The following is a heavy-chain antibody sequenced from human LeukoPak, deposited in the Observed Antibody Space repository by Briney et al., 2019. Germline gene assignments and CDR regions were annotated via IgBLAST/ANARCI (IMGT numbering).Heavy chain of an antibody. CDR1: GITFRSDV. CDR2: ISGSGGST. CDR3: AKGDYYDSSGYSYY. Sequence: GSLRLSCAASGITFRSDVMSWVRQAPGKGLEWVSAISGSGGSTYYADSVKGRFTISRDNSKNTLYLQMNSLRAEDTAVYYCAKGDYYDSSGYSYYWGQGTLVTVSS. D-gene: IGHD3-22*01. J-gene: IGHJ4*02. V-gene: IGHV3-23*01.